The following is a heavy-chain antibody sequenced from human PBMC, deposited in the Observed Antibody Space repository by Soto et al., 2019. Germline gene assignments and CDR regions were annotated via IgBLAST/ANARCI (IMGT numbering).Heavy chain of an antibody. V-gene: IGHV3-23*01. CDR3: AKDRGLLYSSSWYYFDY. CDR2: ISGSGGST. CDR1: GFTFSSYA. Sequence: PGGSLRLSCAASGFTFSSYAMSWVRQAPGKGLEWVSAISGSGGSTYYADSVKGRFTISRDNSKNTLYLQMNSLRAEDTAVYYCAKDRGLLYSSSWYYFDYWGQGTLVTVSS. J-gene: IGHJ4*02. D-gene: IGHD6-13*01.